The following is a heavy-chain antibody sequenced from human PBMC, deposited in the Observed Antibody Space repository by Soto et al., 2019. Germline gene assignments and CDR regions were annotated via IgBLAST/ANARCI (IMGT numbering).Heavy chain of an antibody. J-gene: IGHJ6*02. D-gene: IGHD3-10*01. V-gene: IGHV1-2*04. Sequence: ASVKVSCKTSGYTFSGYYMHWVRQAPGQGLEWMGWINPNSGDTNYAQKFQGWVTMTRDTSITTAYMELSRLRSDDTAVYFCARDFNYGTGRLCVDVWGQGTTVTVSS. CDR2: INPNSGDT. CDR3: ARDFNYGTGRLCVDV. CDR1: GYTFSGYY.